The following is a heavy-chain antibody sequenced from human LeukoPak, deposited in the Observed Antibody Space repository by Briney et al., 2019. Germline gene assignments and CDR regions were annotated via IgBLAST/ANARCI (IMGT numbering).Heavy chain of an antibody. Sequence: PGGSLRLSCAASGFTFSSYAMSWVRQAPGKGLEWVSTISNSGGTTYYADSVKGRFTISRDDSENTLYLQMNSLRAEDTAVYYCARDGAESRAWFGERSYYYYYMDVWGKGTTVTVSS. V-gene: IGHV3-23*01. CDR3: ARDGAESRAWFGERSYYYYYMDV. CDR1: GFTFSSYA. J-gene: IGHJ6*03. CDR2: ISNSGGTT. D-gene: IGHD3-10*01.